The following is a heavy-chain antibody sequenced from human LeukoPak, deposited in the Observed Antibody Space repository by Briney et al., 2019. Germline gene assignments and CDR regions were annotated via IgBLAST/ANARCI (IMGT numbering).Heavy chain of an antibody. V-gene: IGHV3-7*01. CDR2: IKQDGSEK. D-gene: IGHD1-14*01. CDR3: ARNQRRLDY. J-gene: IGHJ4*02. CDR1: GFTFSSYW. Sequence: GGSLRLSRAASGFTFSSYWRSWVRQAPGKGLEWVANIKQDGSEKYYVDSVKGRFTISRDNAKNSLYLQVNSLRAEDTAVYYCARNQRRLDYWGQGTLVTVSS.